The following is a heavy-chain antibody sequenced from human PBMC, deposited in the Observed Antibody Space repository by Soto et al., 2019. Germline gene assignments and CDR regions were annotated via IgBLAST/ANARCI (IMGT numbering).Heavy chain of an antibody. CDR2: IYYSGST. CDR1: GGSISSGGYY. Sequence: SDTLSLTWTVSGGSISSGGYYWSWIRQHPGKGLEWIGYIYYSGSTYYNPSLKSRVTISVDTSKNQFSLKLSSVTAADTAVYYCATQQLDGDGGYYFDYWGQGTLVTVSS. CDR3: ATQQLDGDGGYYFDY. D-gene: IGHD6-13*01. V-gene: IGHV4-31*02. J-gene: IGHJ4*02.